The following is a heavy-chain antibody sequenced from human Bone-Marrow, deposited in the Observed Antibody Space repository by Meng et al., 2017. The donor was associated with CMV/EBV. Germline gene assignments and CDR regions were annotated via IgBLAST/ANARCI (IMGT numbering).Heavy chain of an antibody. CDR2: INPSSGGT. V-gene: IGHV1-2*02. J-gene: IGHJ4*02. D-gene: IGHD1-14*01. CDR1: GYNFAAYY. Sequence: SVKVSCKTSGYNFAAYYMHWVRQAPGQGLEWMGWINPSSGGTNYAQKFQGRVAMTDDTSTSTVYMELSGLMSDDTAVYFCARTDRLEWWGQGTLVTVSS. CDR3: ARTDRLEW.